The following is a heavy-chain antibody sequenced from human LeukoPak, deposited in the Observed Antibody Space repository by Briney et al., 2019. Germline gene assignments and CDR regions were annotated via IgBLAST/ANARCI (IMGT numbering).Heavy chain of an antibody. Sequence: GASVKVSCKASGYTFSNYYIHWVRQAPGQGLEWMGIVGGSTNYAQKFQGRVTMTRDTSTSTVYMELSSLRSEDTAVYYCARGRGYSGYDLGYWGQGTLVTVSS. V-gene: IGHV1-46*01. CDR1: GYTFSNYY. CDR2: VGGST. J-gene: IGHJ4*02. CDR3: ARGRGYSGYDLGY. D-gene: IGHD5-12*01.